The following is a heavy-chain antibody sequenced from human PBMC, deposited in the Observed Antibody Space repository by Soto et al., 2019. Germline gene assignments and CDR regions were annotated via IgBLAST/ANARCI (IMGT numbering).Heavy chain of an antibody. J-gene: IGHJ5*02. CDR1: GFTFSSYS. V-gene: IGHV3-48*01. Sequence: EVQLVESGGGLVQPGGSLRLSCAASGFTFSSYSMNWVRQAPGKGLEWVSYISSSSSTIYYADSVKGRFTISRDNAKNSLYLQMNSRRAEYTAVYYCARHPERIAEIGWFDPWGQGTLVTVSS. CDR2: ISSSSSTI. D-gene: IGHD6-13*01. CDR3: ARHPERIAEIGWFDP.